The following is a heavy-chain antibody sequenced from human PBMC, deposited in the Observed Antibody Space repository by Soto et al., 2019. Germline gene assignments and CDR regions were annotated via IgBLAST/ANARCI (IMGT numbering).Heavy chain of an antibody. CDR3: ASWRQWLSYNWFDP. D-gene: IGHD6-19*01. J-gene: IGHJ5*02. V-gene: IGHV4-34*01. Sequence: QVQLQQWGAGLLKPSETLSLTCAVYGGSFSGYYWSWIRQPPGKGLEWIGEINHSGSTNYNPSLKSRVTISVDTSKNQFTLKLSSVTAADTAVYYCASWRQWLSYNWFDPWGQGTLVTVSS. CDR1: GGSFSGYY. CDR2: INHSGST.